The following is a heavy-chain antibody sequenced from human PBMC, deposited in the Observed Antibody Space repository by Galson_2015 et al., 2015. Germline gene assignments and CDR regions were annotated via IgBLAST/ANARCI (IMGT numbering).Heavy chain of an antibody. V-gene: IGHV3-74*01. J-gene: IGHJ4*02. CDR1: GFTFSSYW. D-gene: IGHD2-2*01. CDR2: IKGDGSDI. CDR3: VRDGDKYDFDF. Sequence: SLRLSCAVSGFTFSSYWMHWVRQAPGKGLVWVSRIKGDGSDIRYADSVKGRFTMSRDNTKKTLHLHMSNLGAEDTAVYFCVRDGDKYDFDFWGLGTLVTVSS.